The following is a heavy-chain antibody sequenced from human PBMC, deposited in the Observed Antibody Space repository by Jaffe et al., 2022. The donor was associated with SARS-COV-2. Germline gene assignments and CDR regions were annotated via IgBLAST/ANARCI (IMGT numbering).Heavy chain of an antibody. J-gene: IGHJ4*02. D-gene: IGHD4-17*01. CDR2: IKSKTDGGTT. CDR1: GFNFNNAW. V-gene: IGHV3-15*01. CDR3: TAEYYGDYHY. Sequence: EVQVMESGGGLVKPGGSLRLSCAASGFNFNNAWMSWVRQTPGKGLEWVGRIKSKTDGGTTDYAAPVKGRFIISRDDSKNTLYLQMNSLKTEDTAVYYCTAEYYGDYHYWGQGTLVTVSS.